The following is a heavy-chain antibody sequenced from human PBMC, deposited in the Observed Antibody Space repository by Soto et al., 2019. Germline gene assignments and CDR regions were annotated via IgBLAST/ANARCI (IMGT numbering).Heavy chain of an antibody. CDR1: GFTFSNYW. CDR3: KRDWGGRGGF. Sequence: EVQLVESGGGLVQPGGSLRLSCEASGFTFSNYWFHWVRQAPGKGLVWVSRTNQHGTIIDYADFAKGRFTISRDNAKNMLNMEVKSVRAEDTAVYYCKRDWGGRGGFWGQGTLVTVSS. V-gene: IGHV3-74*01. CDR2: TNQHGTII. J-gene: IGHJ4*02. D-gene: IGHD3-16*01.